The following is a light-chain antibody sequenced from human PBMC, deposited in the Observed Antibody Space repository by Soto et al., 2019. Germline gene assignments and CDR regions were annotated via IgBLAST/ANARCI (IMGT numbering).Light chain of an antibody. CDR1: SRDVGGYNY. CDR3: CSFAGSFILL. J-gene: IGLJ2*01. CDR2: DVS. V-gene: IGLV2-11*01. Sequence: QSSLTQPRSVSGSPGQSVTISCTGTSRDVGGYNYVTWYQQHPDKAPKLMIYDVSKRPSGVPDRFSGSKSGNTASLTISGLQAEDEADYYCCSFAGSFILLFGGGTKLTVL.